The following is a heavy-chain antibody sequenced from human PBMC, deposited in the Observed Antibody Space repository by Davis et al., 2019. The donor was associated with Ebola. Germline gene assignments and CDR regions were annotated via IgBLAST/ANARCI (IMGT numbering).Heavy chain of an antibody. J-gene: IGHJ6*02. CDR1: GFTFSSYS. Sequence: PGGSLRLSCAASGFTFSSYSMNWVRQAPGKGLEWVSSISSSSSYIYYADSVKGRFTISRDNAKNSLYLQMNSLRDEDTAVYYCARGSSSWYLGYYGMDVWGQGTTVTVSS. CDR2: ISSSSSYI. CDR3: ARGSSSWYLGYYGMDV. V-gene: IGHV3-21*01. D-gene: IGHD6-13*01.